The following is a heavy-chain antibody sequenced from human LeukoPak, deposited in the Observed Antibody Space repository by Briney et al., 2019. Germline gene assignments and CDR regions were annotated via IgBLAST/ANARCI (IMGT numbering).Heavy chain of an antibody. CDR3: ARLGYSSSTGCSWLHY. D-gene: IGHD2-2*01. V-gene: IGHV1-2*06. Sequence: SVNLSCTASGYTFTCYYLYWVRLPHGQGLERMGRIKPNSGGSANAQPFQGRVTMTMDTSITTAYIELRRLRSAATAVYYCARLGYSSSTGCSWLHYWGQGTLVTVPA. CDR1: GYTFTCYY. CDR2: IKPNSGGS. J-gene: IGHJ4*02.